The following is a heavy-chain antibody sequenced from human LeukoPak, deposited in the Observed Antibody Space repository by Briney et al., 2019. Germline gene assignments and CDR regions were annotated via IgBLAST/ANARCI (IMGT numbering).Heavy chain of an antibody. V-gene: IGHV3-7*01. CDR3: TTAGDYDFWSGYPRAHP. CDR2: IKQDGSEK. J-gene: IGHJ5*02. Sequence: PGGSLRLSCAASGFTLSKYWMSWVRQAPGKGLEWVANIKQDGSEKNYVDSVKGRFTISRDNAKNSLYLQMNSLRAEDTAVYYCTTAGDYDFWSGYPRAHPWGQGTLVTVSS. D-gene: IGHD3-3*01. CDR1: GFTLSKYW.